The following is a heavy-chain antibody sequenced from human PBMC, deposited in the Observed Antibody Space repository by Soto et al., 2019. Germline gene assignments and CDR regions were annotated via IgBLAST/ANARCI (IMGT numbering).Heavy chain of an antibody. D-gene: IGHD3-3*01. CDR1: GYTFTSYA. Sequence: ASVKVSCKASGYTFTSYAMHWVRQAPGQRLEWMGWINAGNGNTKYSQKFQGRVAITRDTSASTAYMELSSLRSEDTAVYYCARGYDFWSGPQDPWGQGTLVTVSS. CDR2: INAGNGNT. J-gene: IGHJ5*02. V-gene: IGHV1-3*01. CDR3: ARGYDFWSGPQDP.